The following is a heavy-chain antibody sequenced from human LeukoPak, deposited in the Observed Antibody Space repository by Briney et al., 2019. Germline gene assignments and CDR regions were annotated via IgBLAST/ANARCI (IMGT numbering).Heavy chain of an antibody. CDR3: ARDMTTVTTNWFDP. D-gene: IGHD4-11*01. CDR1: GFTFSSYA. V-gene: IGHV3-48*01. CDR2: ISSSSSTI. J-gene: IGHJ5*02. Sequence: GGSLRLSCAASGFTFSSYAMSWVRQAPGKGLEWVSYISSSSSTIYYADSVKGRFTISRDNAKNSLYLQMNSLRAEDTAVYYCARDMTTVTTNWFDPWGQGTLVTVSS.